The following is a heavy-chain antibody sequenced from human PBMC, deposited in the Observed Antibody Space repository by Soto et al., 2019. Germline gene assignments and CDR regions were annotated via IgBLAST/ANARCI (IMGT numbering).Heavy chain of an antibody. V-gene: IGHV3-11*06. D-gene: IGHD1-1*01. Sequence: GGSLRLPCEGSGFTFSDYYISLIRQAPGKGLEWISYSSNSGTFSRYADSVKGRFSISRDTTKTLLYLHMNSLRAEDTAVYYCARSRDKYNRLDCWGQGNPVTVSS. J-gene: IGHJ4*02. CDR1: GFTFSDYY. CDR2: SSNSGTFS. CDR3: ARSRDKYNRLDC.